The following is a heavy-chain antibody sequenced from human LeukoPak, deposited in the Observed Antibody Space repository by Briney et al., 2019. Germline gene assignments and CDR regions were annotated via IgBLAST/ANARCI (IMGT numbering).Heavy chain of an antibody. CDR3: TRDTPAIAASVSGG. CDR1: GFSVSHNY. D-gene: IGHD6-13*01. Sequence: PGGSLRLSCTASGFSVSHNYMNWVRQAPGKGLEWVALIYSGGNTHYADSVKGRFTISRDNSKNTLYLQMSSLRVEDTAVYYCTRDTPAIAASVSGGWGQGTLVTVSS. V-gene: IGHV3-53*01. J-gene: IGHJ4*02. CDR2: IYSGGNT.